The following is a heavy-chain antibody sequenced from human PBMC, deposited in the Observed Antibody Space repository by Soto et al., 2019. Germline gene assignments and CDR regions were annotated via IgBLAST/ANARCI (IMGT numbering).Heavy chain of an antibody. CDR2: IKSKTDGGTT. J-gene: IGHJ4*02. V-gene: IGHV3-15*01. D-gene: IGHD3-10*01. CDR1: GFTFSNYG. CDR3: TTDGEMAPSGNDY. Sequence: PGGSLRLSCAASGFTFSNYGMHWVRQAPGKGLEWVGRIKSKTDGGTTDYAAPVKGRFTISRDDSKNTLYLQMNSLKTEDTAVYYCTTDGEMAPSGNDYWGQGTLVTVS.